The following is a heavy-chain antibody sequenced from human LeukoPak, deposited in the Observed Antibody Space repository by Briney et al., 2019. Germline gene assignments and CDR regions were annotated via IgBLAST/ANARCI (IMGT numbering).Heavy chain of an antibody. D-gene: IGHD2-15*01. V-gene: IGHV4-39*07. CDR1: GGSLRSSSYY. J-gene: IGHJ4*02. Sequence: SETLSLTCTVSGGSLRSSSYYWGWIRQPPGKGLEWIGSIYYSGSTYYKPSLKSRVTISVDTSKNQFFLKLSSVTAADTAVYYCARTTGIYYFDYWGQGTLVTVSS. CDR3: ARTTGIYYFDY. CDR2: IYYSGST.